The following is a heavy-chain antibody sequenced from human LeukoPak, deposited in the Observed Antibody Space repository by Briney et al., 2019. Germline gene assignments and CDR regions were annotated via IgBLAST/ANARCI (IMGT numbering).Heavy chain of an antibody. J-gene: IGHJ4*02. Sequence: GGSLRLSCAASGFTFSSYGMHWVRQAPGKGLEWVAVISYDGTNKYYADSVKGRITISRDNSKNTLYLQMNSLRAEDTAVYYCAKDPGSGRSYLDYWGQGTLVTVSS. CDR2: ISYDGTNK. V-gene: IGHV3-30*18. CDR1: GFTFSSYG. D-gene: IGHD6-19*01. CDR3: AKDPGSGRSYLDY.